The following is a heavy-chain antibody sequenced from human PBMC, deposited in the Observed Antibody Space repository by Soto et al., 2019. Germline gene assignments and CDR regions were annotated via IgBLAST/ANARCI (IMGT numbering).Heavy chain of an antibody. J-gene: IGHJ6*02. D-gene: IGHD2-2*01. CDR2: IYHSGST. CDR3: ARVVGGYYHGMDV. CDR1: GGSISSSNW. Sequence: QVQLQESGPGLVKPSGTLSLTCAVSGGSISSSNWWSWVRQPPGKGREWIGEIYHSGSTNYNPSPXXRXXISVDKSKNQFSLTLSSVTAADTAVYYCARVVGGYYHGMDVWGQGTTVTVSS. V-gene: IGHV4-4*02.